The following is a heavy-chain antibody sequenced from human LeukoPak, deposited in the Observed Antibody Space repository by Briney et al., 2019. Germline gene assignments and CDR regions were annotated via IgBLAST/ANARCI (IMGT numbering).Heavy chain of an antibody. D-gene: IGHD7-27*01. J-gene: IGHJ6*03. V-gene: IGHV4-38-2*01. CDR3: ARQETGDLSYYYYYMDV. CDR1: GYSISSGYY. CDR2: IYHSGST. Sequence: PSETLSLTCAVSGYSISSGYYWGWIRQPPGKGLEWIGSIYHSGSTYYNPSLKSRVTISVDTSKNQFSLKLSSVTAADMAVYYCARQETGDLSYYYYYMDVWGKGTTVTVSS.